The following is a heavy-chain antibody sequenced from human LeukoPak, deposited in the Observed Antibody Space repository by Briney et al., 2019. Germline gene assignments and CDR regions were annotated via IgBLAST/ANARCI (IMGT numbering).Heavy chain of an antibody. CDR1: GFTFSSNG. Sequence: PGGSLRLSCVASGFTFSSNGMHWVRQAAGKGLEWVSGIDTAGDPCYPGSVKGRFTISRENAKNSLYLQMNSLTAGDTAVYYCARGYGPGSYAGMDVWGKGTTVTVSS. D-gene: IGHD3-10*01. CDR2: IDTAGDP. CDR3: ARGYGPGSYAGMDV. J-gene: IGHJ6*04. V-gene: IGHV3-13*05.